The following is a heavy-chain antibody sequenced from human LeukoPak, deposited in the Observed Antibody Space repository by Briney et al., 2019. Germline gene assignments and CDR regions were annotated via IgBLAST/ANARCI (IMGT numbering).Heavy chain of an antibody. J-gene: IGHJ4*02. CDR3: ARHRRNSGYVLHFDY. D-gene: IGHD5-12*01. CDR1: GGSFSGYY. CDR2: INHSGST. Sequence: SETLSLTCAVYGGSFSGYYWSWIRQPPGKGLEWIGEINHSGSTNYNPSLKSRVTISVDTSKNQFSLKLSSVTAADTAVYYCARHRRNSGYVLHFDYWDQGTLVTVSS. V-gene: IGHV4-34*01.